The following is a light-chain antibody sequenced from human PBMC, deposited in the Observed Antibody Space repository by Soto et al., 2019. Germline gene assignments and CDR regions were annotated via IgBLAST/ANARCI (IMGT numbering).Light chain of an antibody. CDR3: SAWDDSLNGPV. CDR1: NSNIGRNP. Sequence: SVLTQPPSASGTPGQRVTMSCSGSNSNIGRNPVNWYQQLPGTAPKVLISSTNQRPSGVPDRFSGSKSGTSASLAISGLQYEDEADYYCSAWDDSLNGPVFGGGTKLTVL. CDR2: STN. J-gene: IGLJ3*02. V-gene: IGLV1-44*01.